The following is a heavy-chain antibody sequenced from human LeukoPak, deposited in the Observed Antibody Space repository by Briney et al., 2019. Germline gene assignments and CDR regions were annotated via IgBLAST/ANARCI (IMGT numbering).Heavy chain of an antibody. Sequence: SETLSPTCTVSGGSISSYYWSWIRQPPGKGLEWIGYIYYSGSTNYNPSLKSRVTISVDTSKNQFSLKLSSVTAADTAVYYCARGLTGDRYPGGYFDLWGRGTLVTVSS. J-gene: IGHJ2*01. CDR3: ARGLTGDRYPGGYFDL. CDR2: IYYSGST. V-gene: IGHV4-59*01. CDR1: GGSISSYY. D-gene: IGHD7-27*01.